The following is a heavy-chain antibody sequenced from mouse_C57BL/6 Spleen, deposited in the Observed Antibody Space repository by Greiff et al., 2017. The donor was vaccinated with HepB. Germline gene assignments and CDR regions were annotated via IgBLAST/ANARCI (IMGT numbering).Heavy chain of an antibody. CDR1: GFNIKDYY. Sequence: VQLQQSGAELVRPGASVKLSCTASGFNIKDYYMHWVKQRPEQGLEWIGRIDPEDGDTEYAPKFQGKATMTADTSSNTAYLQLSSLTSEDTAVYYCTPGRADGYYAYWGQGTTLTVSS. J-gene: IGHJ2*01. D-gene: IGHD2-3*01. V-gene: IGHV14-1*01. CDR2: IDPEDGDT. CDR3: TPGRADGYYAY.